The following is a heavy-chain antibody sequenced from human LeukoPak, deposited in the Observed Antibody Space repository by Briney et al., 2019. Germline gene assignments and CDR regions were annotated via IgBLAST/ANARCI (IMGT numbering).Heavy chain of an antibody. CDR3: AGLVVTGY. J-gene: IGHJ4*02. V-gene: IGHV3-30*04. CDR2: ISYDGSNK. D-gene: IGHD3-22*01. Sequence: SGGSLRLSCAASGFTFSSYAMHWVRQAPGKGLEWVAVISYDGSNKYYADSVKGRFTISRDNSKNTLYLQMNSLRAEDTAVYYCAGLVVTGYWGQGTLVTVSS. CDR1: GFTFSSYA.